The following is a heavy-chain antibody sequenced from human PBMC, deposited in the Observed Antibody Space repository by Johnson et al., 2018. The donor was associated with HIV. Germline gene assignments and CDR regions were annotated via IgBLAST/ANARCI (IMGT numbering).Heavy chain of an antibody. CDR2: IPYNGRHT. CDR1: GLTFIDYG. V-gene: IGHV3-30*02. Sequence: VQPVESGGGLIQPGGSLTLSCPATGLTFIDYGMHWVRQAPGKGLDWLTFIPYNGRHTFSADSVKGRFTISRDNSKNTLYLQMNSLRPEDTAVYYCAREGRLGSYLGGVAFDIWGPGTMVTVSS. CDR3: AREGRLGSYLGGVAFDI. J-gene: IGHJ3*02. D-gene: IGHD1-26*01.